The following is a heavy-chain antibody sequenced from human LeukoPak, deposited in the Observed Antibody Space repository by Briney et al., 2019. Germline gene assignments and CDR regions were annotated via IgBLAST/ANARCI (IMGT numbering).Heavy chain of an antibody. Sequence: ASVKVSCKASGGTFSSYAISWVRQAPGKGLEWMGGFDPEDGETIYAQKFQGRVTMTEDTSTDTAYMELSSLRSEDTAVYYCATISPITIYDAFDIWGQGTMVTVSS. CDR1: GGTFSSYA. CDR2: FDPEDGET. D-gene: IGHD3-9*01. CDR3: ATISPITIYDAFDI. V-gene: IGHV1-24*01. J-gene: IGHJ3*02.